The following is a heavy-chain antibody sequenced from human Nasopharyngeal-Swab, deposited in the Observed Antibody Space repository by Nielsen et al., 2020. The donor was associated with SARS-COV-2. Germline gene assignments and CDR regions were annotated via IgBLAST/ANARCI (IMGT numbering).Heavy chain of an antibody. CDR1: GGSFSGYY. V-gene: IGHV4-34*01. Sequence: SETLSLTCAVYGGSFSGYYWSWIRQPPGKGLEWIGEINQSGSTNYNPSLKSRVTISVDTSKNQFSLKLSSVTAADTAVYYCARGIAAAGTRFHYYYYYYMDVWGKGTTVTVSS. J-gene: IGHJ6*03. CDR3: ARGIAAAGTRFHYYYYYYMDV. CDR2: INQSGST. D-gene: IGHD6-13*01.